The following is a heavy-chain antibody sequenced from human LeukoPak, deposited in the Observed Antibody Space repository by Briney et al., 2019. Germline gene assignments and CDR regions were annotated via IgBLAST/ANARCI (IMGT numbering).Heavy chain of an antibody. D-gene: IGHD3-3*01. CDR3: AKSITIFGVQDY. CDR1: GFTVSSNY. Sequence: PGGSPRLSCAASGFTVSSNYMSWVRQAPGKGLEWVSVIYRGGSTYYADSVKGRFTISRDNSKNTLYLQMNSLRAEDTAVYYCAKSITIFGVQDYWGQGTLVTVSS. V-gene: IGHV3-53*01. J-gene: IGHJ4*02. CDR2: IYRGGST.